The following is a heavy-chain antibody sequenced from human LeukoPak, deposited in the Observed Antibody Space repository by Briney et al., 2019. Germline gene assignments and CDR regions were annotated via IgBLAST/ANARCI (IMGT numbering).Heavy chain of an antibody. CDR1: GGSISSYY. J-gene: IGHJ6*03. CDR3: ARARRIYYYYYVDV. D-gene: IGHD2-15*01. Sequence: KPSETLSLTCTVSGGSISSYYWSWIRQPPGKGLEWIGYIYYSGSTNYNPSLKSRVTISVDTSKNQFSLKLSSVTAADTAVYYCARARRIYYYYYVDVWGKGTTVTVSS. CDR2: IYYSGST. V-gene: IGHV4-59*01.